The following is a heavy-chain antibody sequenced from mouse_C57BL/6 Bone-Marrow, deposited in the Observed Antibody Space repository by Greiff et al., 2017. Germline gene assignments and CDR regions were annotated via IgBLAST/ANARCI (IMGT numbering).Heavy chain of an antibody. CDR1: GFTFSDYY. CDR2: INHDGSST. V-gene: IGHV5-16*01. Sequence: VQLKESEGGLVQPGSSMKLSCTASGFTFSDYYIAWVRQVPEKGLEWVANINHDGSSTYYLDSLKSRFIISRDNAKNILYLQMSSLTSEDTATYYCARGGLYDYPYFDYWGQGTTLTVSS. CDR3: ARGGLYDYPYFDY. J-gene: IGHJ2*01. D-gene: IGHD2-4*01.